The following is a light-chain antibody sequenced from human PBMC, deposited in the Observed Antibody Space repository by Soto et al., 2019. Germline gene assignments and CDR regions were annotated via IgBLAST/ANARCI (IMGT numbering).Light chain of an antibody. CDR1: SSDVGGYKH. CDR3: NSQRSSGTRV. CDR2: EVS. V-gene: IGLV2-14*01. Sequence: QSVLTQPASVSGSPGQSITISCTGTSSDVGGYKHVSWYQHHPGKAPKLMIYEVSNRPSGVSNRFSGSKSGYTASLTVSGLQAEDEADYYCNSQRSSGTRVFGTGTKVTVL. J-gene: IGLJ1*01.